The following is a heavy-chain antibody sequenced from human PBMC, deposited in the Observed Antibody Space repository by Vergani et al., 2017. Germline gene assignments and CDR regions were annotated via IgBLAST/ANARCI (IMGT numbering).Heavy chain of an antibody. Sequence: QVQLQQWGAGLLKPSETLSLTCAVYGGSFSGYYWSWIRQPPGKGLEWIGEINHSGRTNYNPSLKSGVTISVDTYKNQFSRKLSAVTAADTAVYYCAGGLRGSTNGVCYSFNWFDPWGQGTLVTVSS. D-gene: IGHD2-8*01. J-gene: IGHJ5*02. CDR2: INHSGRT. V-gene: IGHV4-34*01. CDR3: AGGLRGSTNGVCYSFNWFDP. CDR1: GGSFSGYY.